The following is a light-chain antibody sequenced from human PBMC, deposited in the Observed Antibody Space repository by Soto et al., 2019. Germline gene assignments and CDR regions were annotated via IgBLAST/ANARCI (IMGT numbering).Light chain of an antibody. J-gene: IGLJ1*01. CDR1: SRDVGGYDY. CDR3: TSYSITCPYV. Sequence: QSVLTQPASVSGSPGQSITISCTGTSRDVGGYDYVSWYQHHPGKAPKLVIFEVTNRPSGVSDRFSGSKSGNTASLTISGLQDEDEADYYCTSYSITCPYVFGTGTKLTVL. CDR2: EVT. V-gene: IGLV2-14*01.